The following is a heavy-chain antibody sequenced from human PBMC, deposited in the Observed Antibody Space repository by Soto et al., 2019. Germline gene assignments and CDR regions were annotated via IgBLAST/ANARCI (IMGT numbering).Heavy chain of an antibody. CDR3: ARGGVIVVVGAATRGWFDP. V-gene: IGHV1-69*12. CDR2: IIPIFGTA. J-gene: IGHJ5*02. Sequence: QVQLVQSGAEVKKPGSSVKVSCKASGGTFSSYAISWVRQAPGQGLEWMGGIIPIFGTANYAQKFQGRVTITADESTSKAYMELSSRRSEDKAVYYCARGGVIVVVGAATRGWFDPWGQGTLVTVSS. D-gene: IGHD2-15*01. CDR1: GGTFSSYA.